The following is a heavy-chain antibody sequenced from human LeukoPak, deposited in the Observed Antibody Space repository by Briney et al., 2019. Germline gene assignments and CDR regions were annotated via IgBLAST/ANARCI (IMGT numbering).Heavy chain of an antibody. Sequence: ASVKVSCKASGYTFSSYYMHWVRQAPGQELEWMGIINPSGGSTSYAQKFQGRVTMTRDTSTSTVYMELSSLRSEDTAVYYCARDHHPRYSSGWIYYFDYWGQGTLVTVSS. V-gene: IGHV1-46*01. CDR3: ARDHHPRYSSGWIYYFDY. CDR1: GYTFSSYY. J-gene: IGHJ4*02. CDR2: INPSGGST. D-gene: IGHD6-19*01.